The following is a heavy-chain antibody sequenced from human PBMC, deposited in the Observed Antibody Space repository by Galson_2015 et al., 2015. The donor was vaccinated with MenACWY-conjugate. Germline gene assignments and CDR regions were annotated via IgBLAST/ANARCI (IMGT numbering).Heavy chain of an antibody. D-gene: IGHD3-22*01. Sequence: SLRLSCAASGFPFSIYDMNWVRQAPGKGLEYLSFIGFRSDTSYPDSVKGRFTISRDNAKNSVFLQMNSQRVEDTAVYYCFSSGLQQGHSWGQGTVLTVS. CDR1: GFPFSIYD. J-gene: IGHJ1*01. CDR2: IGFRSDT. V-gene: IGHV3-48*04. CDR3: FSSGLQQGHS.